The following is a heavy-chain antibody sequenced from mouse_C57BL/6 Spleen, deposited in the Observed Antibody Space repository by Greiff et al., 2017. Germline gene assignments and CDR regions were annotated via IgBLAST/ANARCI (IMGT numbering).Heavy chain of an antibody. CDR3: ARWNWDLYAIDY. Sequence: QVQLQQSGPELVKPGASVKISCKASGYAFSSSWMNWVKQRPGKGLEWIGRIYPGDGDTNYNGKFKGKATLTADKSSSTAYMQLSSLTSEDSAVYVCARWNWDLYAIDYWGQGTSVTVSS. V-gene: IGHV1-82*01. CDR1: GYAFSSSW. CDR2: IYPGDGDT. J-gene: IGHJ4*01. D-gene: IGHD4-1*01.